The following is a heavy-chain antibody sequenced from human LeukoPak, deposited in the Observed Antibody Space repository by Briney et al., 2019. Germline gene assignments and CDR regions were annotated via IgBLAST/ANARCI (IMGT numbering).Heavy chain of an antibody. Sequence: ASVKVSCKASGYTFTSYDINWVRQATGQGLEWMGWMNPNSGNTGYAQKFQGRVTITRNTSISTAYMELSSLRSEDTAVYYCARAVSRYDFWSGNRNWFDPWGQGTLVPVSS. D-gene: IGHD3-3*01. CDR3: ARAVSRYDFWSGNRNWFDP. J-gene: IGHJ5*02. V-gene: IGHV1-8*03. CDR1: GYTFTSYD. CDR2: MNPNSGNT.